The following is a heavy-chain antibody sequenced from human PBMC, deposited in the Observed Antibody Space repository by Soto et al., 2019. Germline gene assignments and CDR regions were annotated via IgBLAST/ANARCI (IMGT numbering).Heavy chain of an antibody. Sequence: GESLKISCKGSGYSFTSYWIGWVRQMPGKGLEWMGIIYPGDSDTRYSPSFQGQVTISADKSISTAYLQWSSLKASDTAMYYCARLTGTYGDYESADYWGQGTLVTVSS. D-gene: IGHD4-17*01. CDR2: IYPGDSDT. CDR3: ARLTGTYGDYESADY. CDR1: GYSFTSYW. J-gene: IGHJ4*02. V-gene: IGHV5-51*01.